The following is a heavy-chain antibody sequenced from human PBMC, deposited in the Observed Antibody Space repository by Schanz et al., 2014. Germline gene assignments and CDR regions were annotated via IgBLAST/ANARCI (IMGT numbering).Heavy chain of an antibody. CDR2: INSDGTKR. V-gene: IGHV3-30*02. J-gene: IGHJ4*02. CDR3: AKDLDANYFDY. CDR1: GFTLSSYG. D-gene: IGHD1-1*01. Sequence: QVQVVQSGGGLVKPGGSLRLSCAASGFTLSSYGMHWVRQAPGKGLEWVAFINSDGTKRFYADSVKSRFTISRDNAKNTLYLQMNGLRGEDTAVYYCAKDLDANYFDYWGQGILVTVSS.